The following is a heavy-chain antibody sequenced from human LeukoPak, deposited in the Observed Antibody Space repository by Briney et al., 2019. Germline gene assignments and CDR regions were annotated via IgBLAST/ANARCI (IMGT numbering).Heavy chain of an antibody. Sequence: SETLSLTCTVSGGSISSGSYYWSWIRQPAGKGLEWIGRIYTSGSTNYNPSLKSRVTISVDTSKNQFSLKLSSVTAADPAVYYCAREGRYYYDSSGYTSVGAFDIWGQGTMVTVSS. V-gene: IGHV4-61*02. CDR3: AREGRYYYDSSGYTSVGAFDI. D-gene: IGHD3-22*01. J-gene: IGHJ3*02. CDR2: IYTSGST. CDR1: GGSISSGSYY.